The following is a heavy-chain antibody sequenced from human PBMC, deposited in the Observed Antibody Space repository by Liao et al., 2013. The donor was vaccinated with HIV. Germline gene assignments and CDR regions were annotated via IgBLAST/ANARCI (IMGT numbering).Heavy chain of an antibody. CDR1: GGSISSYN. J-gene: IGHJ4*02. Sequence: VQMQESGPVVVKPSETLSLICTVSGGSISSYNWNWIRQPAGKGLEWIGRVSARWGAVYNPSLKSRVTMSVDTSKNQFSLNLNSVIAADTAIYYCARGGVFIDYWGQGTLVTVSS. CDR3: ARGGVFIDY. D-gene: IGHD3-10*01. V-gene: IGHV4-4*07. CDR2: VSARWGA.